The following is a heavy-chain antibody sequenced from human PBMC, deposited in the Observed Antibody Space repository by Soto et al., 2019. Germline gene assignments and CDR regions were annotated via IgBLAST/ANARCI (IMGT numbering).Heavy chain of an antibody. CDR2: IYYSGST. V-gene: IGHV4-39*01. Sequence: SETLSLTCTVSGGSISSSSYYWGWIRQPPGKGLEWIGSIYYSGSTYYNPSLKSRVTISVDTSKNPFSLKLSSVTAADTAVYYCARYGADQTWFGELRWFDPWGQGTLVTVSS. CDR3: ARYGADQTWFGELRWFDP. D-gene: IGHD3-10*01. CDR1: GGSISSSSYY. J-gene: IGHJ5*02.